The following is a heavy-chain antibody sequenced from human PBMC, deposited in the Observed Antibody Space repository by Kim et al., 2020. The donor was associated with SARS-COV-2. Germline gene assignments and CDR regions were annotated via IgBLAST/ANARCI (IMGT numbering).Heavy chain of an antibody. Sequence: GGSLRLSCAASGFTFSSYAMHWVRQAPGKGLEWVAVISYDGSNKYYADSVKGRFTISRDNSKNTLYLQMNSLRAEDTAVYYCASRWGEVSQAFDIWGQGTMVTVSS. V-gene: IGHV3-30-3*01. CDR2: ISYDGSNK. CDR1: GFTFSSYA. J-gene: IGHJ3*02. D-gene: IGHD1-26*01. CDR3: ASRWGEVSQAFDI.